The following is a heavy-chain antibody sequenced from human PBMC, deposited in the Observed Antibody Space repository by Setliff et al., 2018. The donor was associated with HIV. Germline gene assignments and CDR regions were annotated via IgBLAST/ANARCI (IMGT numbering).Heavy chain of an antibody. CDR3: VKWNYPNS. CDR1: GFTFSSYA. D-gene: IGHD1-7*01. V-gene: IGHV3-30*04. J-gene: IGHJ4*02. Sequence: SLRLSCAASGFTFSSYAMHWVRQPPGKGLEWVAVISYDGHNTDYADSVRGRFTMSRDSAKNTLYLQMNSLRVEDTAVYYCVKWNYPNSWGQGTLVTVSS. CDR2: ISYDGHNT.